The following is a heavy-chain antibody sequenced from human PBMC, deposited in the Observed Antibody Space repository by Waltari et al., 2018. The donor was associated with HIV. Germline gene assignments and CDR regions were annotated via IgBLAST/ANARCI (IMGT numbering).Heavy chain of an antibody. CDR1: GFTFNNHG. CDR3: AKDRAFFQVGYSII. D-gene: IGHD5-12*01. CDR2: ISYYESTK. J-gene: IGHJ4*02. V-gene: IGHV3-30*18. Sequence: QVQLVESGGGVVQPGRSLRLSCAASGFTFNNHGIHWVRQAPGKGLEWVAVISYYESTKDYAGSGKGRFTISRDNSKKTLYLQMNGLRAEDTAVYYCAKDRAFFQVGYSIIWGQGTLVTVSS.